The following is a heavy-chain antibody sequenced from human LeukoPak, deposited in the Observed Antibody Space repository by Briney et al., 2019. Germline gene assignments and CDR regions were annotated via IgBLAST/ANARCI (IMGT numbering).Heavy chain of an antibody. J-gene: IGHJ4*02. V-gene: IGHV1-69*04. Sequence: SVKVSCTASGGTFSSYAISWVRQAPGQGLEWMGRIIPILGIANYAQKFQGRVTITADKSTSTAYMELSSLRSEDTAVYYCARDPPYCGGDCYSEYFDYWGQGTLVTVSS. D-gene: IGHD2-21*02. CDR3: ARDPPYCGGDCYSEYFDY. CDR1: GGTFSSYA. CDR2: IIPILGIA.